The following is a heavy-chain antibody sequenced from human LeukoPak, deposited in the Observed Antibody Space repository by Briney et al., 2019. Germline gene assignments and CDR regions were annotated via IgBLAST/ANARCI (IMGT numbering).Heavy chain of an antibody. D-gene: IGHD5-12*01. CDR3: SRGSALNRAYSGYDPPFHY. CDR1: GYTFSDYY. V-gene: IGHV1-2*02. J-gene: IGHJ4*02. Sequence: ASVKVSCKASGYTFSDYYMRWVRQAPGQGLEWMGWINPNSGATGYAQKFQGRVTMTRDTSISTADMELNSLRSDDTAMYYCSRGSALNRAYSGYDPPFHYWGQGTLVAVSS. CDR2: INPNSGAT.